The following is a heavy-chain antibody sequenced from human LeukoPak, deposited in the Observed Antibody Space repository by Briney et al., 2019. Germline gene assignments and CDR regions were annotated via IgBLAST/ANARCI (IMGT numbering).Heavy chain of an antibody. Sequence: ASVKVSCTASGYTFTSYAMNWVRQAPGQGLEWMGWINTNTGNPTYAQAFTGRFVFSLDTSVSTAYLQISSLKAEDTAVYYCARGRYCSGGSCYTAWFDPWGQGTLVTVSS. V-gene: IGHV7-4-1*02. CDR1: GYTFTSYA. CDR2: INTNTGNP. CDR3: ARGRYCSGGSCYTAWFDP. D-gene: IGHD2-15*01. J-gene: IGHJ5*02.